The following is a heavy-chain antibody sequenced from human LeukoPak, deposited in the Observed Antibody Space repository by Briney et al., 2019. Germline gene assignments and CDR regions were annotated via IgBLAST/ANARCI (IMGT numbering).Heavy chain of an antibody. D-gene: IGHD2-15*01. Sequence: PGGSLRLSCAASGFTFSRYGMRWVRQAPGKGLEWVAVISYDGKNETYADSVKGRFTISRDNAENTVYLQMSSLRAEDTAVYFCARMIDGGLAAFDIWGQGTMVTVSS. CDR2: ISYDGKNE. J-gene: IGHJ3*02. CDR3: ARMIDGGLAAFDI. CDR1: GFTFSRYG. V-gene: IGHV3-30*04.